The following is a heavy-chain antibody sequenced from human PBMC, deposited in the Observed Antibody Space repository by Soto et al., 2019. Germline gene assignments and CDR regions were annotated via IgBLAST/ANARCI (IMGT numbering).Heavy chain of an antibody. CDR2: IIPIFGTA. D-gene: IGHD1-7*01. V-gene: IGHV1-69*13. CDR1: GGTYSSYA. Sequence: SVKVSCKASGGTYSSYAISWVRPDPGQGLEWMGGIIPIFGTANYAQKFQGRVTITADESTSTAYMELSSLRSEDTAVYYCARGTGTTAVPFDYWGQGTLVTVSS. J-gene: IGHJ4*02. CDR3: ARGTGTTAVPFDY.